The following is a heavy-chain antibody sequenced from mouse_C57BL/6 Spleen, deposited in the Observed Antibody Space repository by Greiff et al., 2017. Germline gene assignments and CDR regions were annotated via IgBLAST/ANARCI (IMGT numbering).Heavy chain of an antibody. CDR2: IYPGDGDT. Sequence: QVQLQQSGPELVKPGASVKISCKASGYAFSSSWMNWVKQRPGKGLEWIGRIYPGDGDTNYNGKFKGKATLTADKSSSTAYMQLTSLASEDSAVYFCGRNYYGNSYWSFDVWGTGTTVTGYS. CDR1: GYAFSSSW. D-gene: IGHD1-1*01. V-gene: IGHV1-82*01. CDR3: GRNYYGNSYWSFDV. J-gene: IGHJ1*03.